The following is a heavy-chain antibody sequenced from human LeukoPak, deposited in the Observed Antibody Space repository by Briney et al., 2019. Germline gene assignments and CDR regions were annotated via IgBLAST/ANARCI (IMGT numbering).Heavy chain of an antibody. D-gene: IGHD4-11*01. Sequence: ASVKVSRKASGYIFNGLYLHWVRQPPAQGLEWMGWINSNSGDTNYAQKFQGRVTMTRDTSISTAYMELSRLRADDTAVYYCARWMATVTTPDYWGQGTLVTVSS. CDR2: INSNSGDT. CDR1: GYIFNGLY. V-gene: IGHV1-2*02. CDR3: ARWMATVTTPDY. J-gene: IGHJ4*02.